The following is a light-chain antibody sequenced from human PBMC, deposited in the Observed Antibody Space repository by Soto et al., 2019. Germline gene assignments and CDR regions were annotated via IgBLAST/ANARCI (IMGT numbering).Light chain of an antibody. CDR2: GAS. Sequence: EIGLSQSPGTLSLSPGERATLSCRASQSVSNNYLAWYQQKPGQAPRPLIYGASNRATGIPDRFSGSGSGTDFTLTISRLEPEDFAVYYCQQYGSSPLTFGQGTRVDI. CDR3: QQYGSSPLT. J-gene: IGKJ1*01. V-gene: IGKV3-20*01. CDR1: QSVSNNY.